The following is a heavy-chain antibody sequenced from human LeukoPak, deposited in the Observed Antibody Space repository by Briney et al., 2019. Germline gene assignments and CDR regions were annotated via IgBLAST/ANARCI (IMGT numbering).Heavy chain of an antibody. CDR1: GGSISSYY. D-gene: IGHD3-22*01. CDR2: IYTSGST. CDR3: ARDAYYYDSSGSWFDY. V-gene: IGHV4-4*07. Sequence: AETLSLTCTVSGGSISSYYWSWIRQPPGKGLEWIGRIYTSGSTNYNPSLKSRVTMSVDTSKNQFSLKLSSVTAADTAVYYCARDAYYYDSSGSWFDYWGQGTLVTVSS. J-gene: IGHJ4*02.